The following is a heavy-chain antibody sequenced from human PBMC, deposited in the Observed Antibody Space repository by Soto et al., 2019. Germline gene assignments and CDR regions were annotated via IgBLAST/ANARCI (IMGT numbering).Heavy chain of an antibody. CDR1: GYTFTSYY. CDR3: ARDSLHYYDSSGYFGY. J-gene: IGHJ4*02. CDR2: INPSGGST. Sequence: ASVKVSCKASGYTFTSYYMHWVRQAPGQGLEWMGIINPSGGSTSYAQKFQGRVTMTRDTSTSTVYMELSSLRSEDTAVYYCARDSLHYYDSSGYFGYWGQGTLVTVSS. V-gene: IGHV1-46*01. D-gene: IGHD3-22*01.